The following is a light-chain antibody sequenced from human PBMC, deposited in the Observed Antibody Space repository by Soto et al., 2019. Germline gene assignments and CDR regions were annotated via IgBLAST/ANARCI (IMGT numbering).Light chain of an antibody. J-gene: IGLJ2*01. CDR3: SSYTSTSTVL. Sequence: QSVLTQPASVSGSPGQSITISCTGTSSDAGDYNFVSWYQQHPGKAPKLMISDVSSRPSGVSNRFSGSKSGSTASLTISGLRAEDEADYYCSSYTSTSTVLFGGGTKLTVL. V-gene: IGLV2-14*01. CDR2: DVS. CDR1: SSDAGDYNF.